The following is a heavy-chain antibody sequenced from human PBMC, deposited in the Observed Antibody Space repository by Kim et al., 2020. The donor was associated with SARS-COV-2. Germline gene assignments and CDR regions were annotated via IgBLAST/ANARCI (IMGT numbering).Heavy chain of an antibody. Sequence: GGSLRLSCTTSGFTLSDYNMNWVRQATGKGLEWLASITSAGNQMLYENSVKGRFTVSRDDIKNSLYLQMSDLGAEDTAVYYCAREDASGYFPKYWGQGDLVTVSS. D-gene: IGHD3-22*01. CDR1: GFTLSDYN. CDR2: ITSAGNQM. V-gene: IGHV3-21*06. J-gene: IGHJ4*02. CDR3: AREDASGYFPKY.